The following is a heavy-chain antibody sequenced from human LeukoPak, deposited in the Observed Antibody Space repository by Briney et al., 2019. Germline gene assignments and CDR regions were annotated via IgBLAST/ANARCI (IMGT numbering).Heavy chain of an antibody. Sequence: GGSLRLSCAASGFIFSDYYMSWIRQAPGKGLEWVGRIKSKTDGGTTDYAAPVKGRFTISRDDSKNTLYLQMNSLKTEDTAVYYCTTAPYNWNDSERTVDYWGQGTLVTVSS. J-gene: IGHJ4*02. D-gene: IGHD1-1*01. CDR2: IKSKTDGGTT. CDR3: TTAPYNWNDSERTVDY. CDR1: GFIFSDYY. V-gene: IGHV3-15*01.